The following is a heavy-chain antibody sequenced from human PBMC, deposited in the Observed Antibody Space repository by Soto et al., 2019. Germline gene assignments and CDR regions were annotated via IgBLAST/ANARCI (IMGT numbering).Heavy chain of an antibody. V-gene: IGHV1-3*01. CDR3: ARDRLYSGYWN. CDR1: GYTFTSYA. CDR2: INAGNGNT. Sequence: ASVKVSCKASGYTFTSYAMHWVRQAPGQRLEWMGWINAGNGNTKYSQKFQGRVTITGDTSASTAYMELSSLRSEDTAVYYCARDRLYSGYWNWGQGTLVTVSS. D-gene: IGHD5-12*01. J-gene: IGHJ4*02.